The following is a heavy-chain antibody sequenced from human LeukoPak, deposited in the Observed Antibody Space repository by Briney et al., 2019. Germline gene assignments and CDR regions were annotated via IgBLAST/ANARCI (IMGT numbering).Heavy chain of an antibody. CDR3: ARAREGGSVWGCHRSSFYTDD. CDR1: GDSITGYY. CDR2: IYYTGNT. Sequence: SATLSLTCSVAGDSITGYYRGWLRQPPGKGLGWIGNIYYTGNTYYNSSFKSRVTISLDKSKSNSSLKVITMTAADTAVYYCARAREGGSVWGCHRSSFYTDDWGQGTLVTVSS. D-gene: IGHD3-16*02. J-gene: IGHJ4*02. V-gene: IGHV4-39*07.